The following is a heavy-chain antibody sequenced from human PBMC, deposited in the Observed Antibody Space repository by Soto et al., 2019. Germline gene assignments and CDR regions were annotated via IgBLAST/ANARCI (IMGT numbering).Heavy chain of an antibody. CDR2: ISYDGSNK. Sequence: QVQLVESGGGVVQPGRSLRLSCAASGFTFSSYAMHWVRQAPGKGLEWVAVISYDGSNKYYADSVKGRFTISRDNSKNTLYLQMNSLRAEDTAVYYCARASGTNYYHYGMDVWGQGTTVTVSS. CDR3: ARASGTNYYHYGMDV. CDR1: GFTFSSYA. V-gene: IGHV3-30-3*01. D-gene: IGHD3-10*01. J-gene: IGHJ6*02.